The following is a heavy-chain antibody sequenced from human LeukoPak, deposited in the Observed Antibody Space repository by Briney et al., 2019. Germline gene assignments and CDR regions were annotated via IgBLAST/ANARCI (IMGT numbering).Heavy chain of an antibody. J-gene: IGHJ6*02. V-gene: IGHV4-59*01. Sequence: SETLSLTCTVSGGSISSYYWSWIRQPPGKGLEWIGYIYYSGSTNYNPSLKSRVTISVDTSKNQFSLKLSSVTATDTAVYYCATKYYGMDVWGQGTTVTVSS. CDR3: ATKYYGMDV. CDR1: GGSISSYY. CDR2: IYYSGST.